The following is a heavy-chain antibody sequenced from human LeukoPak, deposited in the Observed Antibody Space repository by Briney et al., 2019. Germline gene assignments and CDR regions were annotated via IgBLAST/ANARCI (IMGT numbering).Heavy chain of an antibody. V-gene: IGHV3-23*01. J-gene: IGHJ4*02. CDR2: ISGSGGST. D-gene: IGHD3-22*01. Sequence: GGSLRLSCAASGFTFSSYAMSWVRQAPGKGLEWVSAISGSGGSTYYADSVKGRFTISRDNSKNTLYLQMNSLRAEDTAVYYCAKMQDYYDSSGYELDYWGQGTLVTASS. CDR1: GFTFSSYA. CDR3: AKMQDYYDSSGYELDY.